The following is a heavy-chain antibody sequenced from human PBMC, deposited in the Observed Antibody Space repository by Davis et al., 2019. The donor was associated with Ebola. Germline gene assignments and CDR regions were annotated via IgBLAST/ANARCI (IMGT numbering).Heavy chain of an antibody. V-gene: IGHV3-21*04. D-gene: IGHD4-17*01. CDR3: AREFTTVTDYYYYGMDV. J-gene: IGHJ6*04. CDR1: GFTFSTYN. Sequence: SLKISCAASGFTFSTYNMNWVRQAPGKGLEWVSFISSSRNYLYYADSVKCRFTVSRDNAKNSLYLQMNSLRAEDTAVDYCAREFTTVTDYYYYGMDVWGKGTTVTVSS. CDR2: ISSSRNYL.